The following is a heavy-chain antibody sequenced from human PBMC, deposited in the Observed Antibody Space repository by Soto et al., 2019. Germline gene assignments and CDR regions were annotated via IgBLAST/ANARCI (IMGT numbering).Heavy chain of an antibody. CDR1: GGTFSSYA. CDR2: IIPIFGTA. J-gene: IGHJ4*02. V-gene: IGHV1-69*12. Sequence: QVQLVQSGAEVKKPGSSVKFSCKASGGTFSSYAISWVRQAPGQGLEWMGGIIPIFGTATYAQKFQGRVTITADESTSTAYVALSSLRAEDTAVYYCASLLRGYSGTGDYCGQGTLVTVS. D-gene: IGHD5-12*01. CDR3: ASLLRGYSGTGDY.